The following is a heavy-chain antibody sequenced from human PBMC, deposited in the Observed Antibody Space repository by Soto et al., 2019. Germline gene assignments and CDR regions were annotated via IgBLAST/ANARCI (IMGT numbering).Heavy chain of an antibody. Sequence: EVQLVASGGGLVKPGGSLRLSCAASGFTFSSYSMNWVRQAPGKGLEWVSSISSSSSYIYYADSVKGRFTISRDNAKNSLYLQMNSLRAEDTAVYYCARDYGDFSYYYYGMDVWGQGTTVTVSS. J-gene: IGHJ6*02. CDR1: GFTFSSYS. V-gene: IGHV3-21*01. CDR3: ARDYGDFSYYYYGMDV. D-gene: IGHD4-17*01. CDR2: ISSSSSYI.